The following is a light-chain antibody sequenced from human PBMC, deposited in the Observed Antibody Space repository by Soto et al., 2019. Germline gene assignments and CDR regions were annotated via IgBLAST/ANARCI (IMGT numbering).Light chain of an antibody. Sequence: QSVLTQPPSVSAAPGQKVTISCSGSSSIIGNNYVSWYQQFPGTAPKLLIYDNDKRPSGIPDRFSGSKSGTSATLGITGLQTGDEADYHCGAWDSSLTAVVFGGGTKLTVL. V-gene: IGLV1-51*01. CDR2: DND. CDR3: GAWDSSLTAVV. CDR1: SSIIGNNY. J-gene: IGLJ2*01.